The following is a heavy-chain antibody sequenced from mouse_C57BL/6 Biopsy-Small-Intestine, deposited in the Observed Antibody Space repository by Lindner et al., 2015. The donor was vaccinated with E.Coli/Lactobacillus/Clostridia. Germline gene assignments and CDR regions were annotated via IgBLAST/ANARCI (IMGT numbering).Heavy chain of an antibody. CDR1: GYSFTGYY. CDR2: INPSTGGT. D-gene: IGHD2-2*01. V-gene: IGHV1-42*01. Sequence: VQLQESGPELVKPGASVKISCKASGYSFTGYYMNWVKQSPEKSLEWIGEINPSTGGTTYNQKFKAKATLTVDKSSSTAYMQLKSLTSEDSAVYYCARKGWLPVDVWGTGTTVTVSS. J-gene: IGHJ1*03. CDR3: ARKGWLPVDV.